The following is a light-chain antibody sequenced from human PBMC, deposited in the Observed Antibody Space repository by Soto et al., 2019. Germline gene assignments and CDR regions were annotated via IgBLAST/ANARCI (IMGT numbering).Light chain of an antibody. J-gene: IGKJ5*01. CDR2: DAS. CDR1: QSVSSY. CDR3: QQRTNWPPT. Sequence: EIVLTQSPATPSLSPGERVTLSCRASQSVSSYLAWYQQKPGQAPRLLIHDASNRATGIPVRFSGSGSGTDFTLTISSLEPEDFAVYYCQQRTNWPPTFGQGTRLEIK. V-gene: IGKV3-11*01.